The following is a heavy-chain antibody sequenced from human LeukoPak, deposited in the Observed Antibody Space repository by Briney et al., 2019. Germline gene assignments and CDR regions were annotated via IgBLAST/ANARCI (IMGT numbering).Heavy chain of an antibody. Sequence: SETLSLTCAVYGGSFSGYYWSWIRQPPGKGLEWIGEINHSGSTNYNPSLKSRVTISVDTSKNQFSLKLSSVTAADTAVYYCAQYYYDSSGYLNWGQGTLVTVSS. CDR3: AQYYYDSSGYLN. CDR1: GGSFSGYY. D-gene: IGHD3-22*01. CDR2: INHSGST. J-gene: IGHJ4*02. V-gene: IGHV4-34*01.